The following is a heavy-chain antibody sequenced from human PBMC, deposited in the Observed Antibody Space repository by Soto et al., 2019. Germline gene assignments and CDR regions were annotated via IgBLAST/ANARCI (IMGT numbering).Heavy chain of an antibody. CDR2: IYYSGST. Sequence: SHTRSLTCTASGGSISSISYYWGWLRKPPGKGLQVSGCIYYSGSTYYNPSIKSRVTISVDTSKNQFSLKLSYVTAADTAVYYCPALCIECLVRGAPYNWLDXWSQGTLGTVAX. CDR1: GGSISSISYY. CDR3: PALCIECLVRGAPYNWLDX. J-gene: IGHJ5*02. V-gene: IGHV4-39*01. D-gene: IGHD6-19*01.